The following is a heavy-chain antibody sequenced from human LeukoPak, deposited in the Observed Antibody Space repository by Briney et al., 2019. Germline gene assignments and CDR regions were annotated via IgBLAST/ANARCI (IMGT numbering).Heavy chain of an antibody. CDR2: IYHSGNT. CDR3: ARVPHDDNPLRLYYLDY. Sequence: SETLSLTCAVSGYSISRGYYGGWIRQPPGKGLEWIGSIYHSGNTYYNPSLKSRVTISLDTSKNQFSLKLNSVTAADTAVYYCARVPHDDNPLRLYYLDYWGQGTLVTVSS. J-gene: IGHJ4*02. CDR1: GYSISRGYY. V-gene: IGHV4-38-2*01. D-gene: IGHD1-14*01.